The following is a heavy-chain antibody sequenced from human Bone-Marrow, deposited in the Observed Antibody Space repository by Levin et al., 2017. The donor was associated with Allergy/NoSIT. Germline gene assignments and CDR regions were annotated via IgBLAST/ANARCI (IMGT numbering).Heavy chain of an antibody. D-gene: IGHD6-19*01. CDR2: IWYDGSNK. V-gene: IGHV3-33*01. Sequence: GGSLRLSCAASGFTFSSYGMHWVRQAPGKGLEWVAVIWYDGSNKYYADSVKGRFTISRDNSKNTLYLQMNSLRAEDTAVYYCARDREQWLVPGVESNWFDPWGQGTLVTVSS. CDR3: ARDREQWLVPGVESNWFDP. J-gene: IGHJ5*02. CDR1: GFTFSSYG.